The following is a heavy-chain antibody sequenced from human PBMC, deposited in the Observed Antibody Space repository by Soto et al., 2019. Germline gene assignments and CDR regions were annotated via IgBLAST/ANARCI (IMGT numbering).Heavy chain of an antibody. CDR2: VYSGGTT. V-gene: IGHV3-53*01. D-gene: IGHD3-22*01. CDR1: GFAFSNNY. CDR3: ARAGSPFDSDSSGYWGFDH. J-gene: IGHJ4*02. Sequence: GESLKISCVASGFAFSNNYMNWVRQAPGKGLEWVSVVYSGGTTYYADSVRGRFTVSRDDSKNTLFLQMSSLRAEDTAVYYCARAGSPFDSDSSGYWGFDHWGQGTLVTVSS.